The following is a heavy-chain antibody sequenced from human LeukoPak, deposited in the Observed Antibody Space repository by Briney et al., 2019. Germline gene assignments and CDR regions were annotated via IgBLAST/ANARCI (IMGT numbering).Heavy chain of an antibody. D-gene: IGHD3-10*01. Sequence: GGSLRLSCVASGFTFSSHVVHWVRQAPGKGLEWLVIISYDGTTKYYADSVKGRFTMSRDNSRNTLYLQMSSLRANDTAVYYCARGASGSYYMDSWGQGTLVTVSS. J-gene: IGHJ4*02. CDR1: GFTFSSHV. CDR3: ARGASGSYYMDS. V-gene: IGHV3-30-3*01. CDR2: ISYDGTTK.